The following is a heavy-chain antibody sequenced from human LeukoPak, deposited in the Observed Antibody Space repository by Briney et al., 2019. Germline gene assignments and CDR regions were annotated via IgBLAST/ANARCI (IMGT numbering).Heavy chain of an antibody. D-gene: IGHD2-15*01. J-gene: IGHJ6*03. CDR3: AINQAGYCGGGSCYRHEFYYMDV. Sequence: SVKVSCKASGGTFSTYVVSWVRQAPGQGLEWMGGITPVFGTANYAEKFQDRVTITADKSTSTAYMELSSLRSEDTAMYYCAINQAGYCGGGSCYRHEFYYMDVWGKGTSVTVSS. CDR2: ITPVFGTA. CDR1: GGTFSTYV. V-gene: IGHV1-69*06.